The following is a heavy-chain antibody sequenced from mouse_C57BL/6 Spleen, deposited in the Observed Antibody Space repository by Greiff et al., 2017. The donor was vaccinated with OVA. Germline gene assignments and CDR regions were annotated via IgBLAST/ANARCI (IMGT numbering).Heavy chain of an antibody. J-gene: IGHJ3*01. D-gene: IGHD3-2*02. CDR2: IDPSDSYT. CDR1: GYTFASYW. V-gene: IGHV1-69*01. CDR3: ARPRDSSGYWFAY. Sequence: VQLQQPGAELVMPGASVKLSCKASGYTFASYWMHWVKQRPGQGLEWIGEIDPSDSYTNYNQKFKGKSTLTVDKSSSTAYMQLSSLTSEDSAVYYCARPRDSSGYWFAYWGQGTLVTVSA.